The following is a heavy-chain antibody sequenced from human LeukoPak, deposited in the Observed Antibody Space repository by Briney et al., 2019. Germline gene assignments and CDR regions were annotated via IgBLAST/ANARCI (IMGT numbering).Heavy chain of an antibody. CDR1: GFTFSSYA. V-gene: IGHV3-23*01. CDR2: VSDTGGGT. CDR3: AKALCSGGTCYYFDY. Sequence: GGSLRLSCATSGFTFSSYAMNWVRQAPGRGLEWISGVSDTGGGTYYADSVKGRFTISRDNSKNTLYLQMNSLRAEDTAVYYCAKALCSGGTCYYFDYWGQGTLVTVSS. D-gene: IGHD2-15*01. J-gene: IGHJ4*02.